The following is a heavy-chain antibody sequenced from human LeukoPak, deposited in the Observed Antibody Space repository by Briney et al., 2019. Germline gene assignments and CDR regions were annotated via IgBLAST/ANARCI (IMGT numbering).Heavy chain of an antibody. V-gene: IGHV4-34*01. CDR2: INHSGST. Sequence: PSETLSLTCAVYGGSFSGYYWSWIRQPPGKGLEGIGEINHSGSTNYNPSLKSRVTISVDTSKNQFSLKLSSVTAADTAVYYCARRQQLVPLDYWGQGTLVTVSS. D-gene: IGHD6-13*01. J-gene: IGHJ4*02. CDR1: GGSFSGYY. CDR3: ARRQQLVPLDY.